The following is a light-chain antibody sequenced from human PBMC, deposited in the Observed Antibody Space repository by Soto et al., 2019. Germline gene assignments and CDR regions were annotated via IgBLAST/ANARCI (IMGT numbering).Light chain of an antibody. CDR2: EDT. J-gene: IGLJ3*02. CDR1: SSDVGTYNL. V-gene: IGLV2-23*01. Sequence: QSALTQPASVSGSPGQSITISCTGTSSDVGTYNLVSWYQQHPGKAPKLMIYEDTKRPSGFSNRFSGSKSDNTASLTISGLQAEDEADYYCCSYAGSSTWVFGGGTKLTVL. CDR3: CSYAGSSTWV.